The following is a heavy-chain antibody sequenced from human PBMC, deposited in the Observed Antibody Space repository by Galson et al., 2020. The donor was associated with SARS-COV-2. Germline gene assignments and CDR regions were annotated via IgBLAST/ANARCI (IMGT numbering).Heavy chain of an antibody. V-gene: IGHV4-31*03. J-gene: IGHJ5*02. Sequence: SETLSLTCTVSGGSISSGGYYWSWIRQHPGKGLEWIGYIYYSGSTYYNPSLKSRVTISVDTSKNQFSLKLSSVTAADTAGYYCARALRITISGVVNWFDPWGQGTLVTVSS. CDR1: GGSISSGGYY. D-gene: IGHD3-3*01. CDR3: ARALRITISGVVNWFDP. CDR2: IYYSGST.